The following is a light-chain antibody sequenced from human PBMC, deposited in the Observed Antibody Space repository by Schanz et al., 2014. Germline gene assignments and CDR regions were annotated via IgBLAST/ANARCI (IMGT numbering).Light chain of an antibody. CDR1: SSNIGSNT. V-gene: IGLV1-44*01. J-gene: IGLJ3*02. CDR3: AAWDDSLNGQL. CDR2: SSN. Sequence: QSVLTQPPSASGTPGQRVTISCSGGSSNIGSNTVDWYQQLPGTAPKLLIYSSNQRPSGVPDRFSGSKSGTSASLAISGLQSEDEADYYCAAWDDSLNGQLFGGGTKLTVL.